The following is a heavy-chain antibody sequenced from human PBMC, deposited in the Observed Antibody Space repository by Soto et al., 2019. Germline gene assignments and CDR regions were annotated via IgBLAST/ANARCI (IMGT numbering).Heavy chain of an antibody. CDR3: ARDYYGMDV. Sequence: QLQMQESGSGLVKPSQTLSLTCTVSGGSISSGGYSWTCIRQSPGKGPEWIGNTYQSGSAYYNPSLTSRVTIAVDRSKNQFSLNLTSVTAVDTAVYYCARDYYGMDVWGQGTTVTVSS. V-gene: IGHV4-30-2*06. J-gene: IGHJ6*02. CDR2: TYQSGSA. CDR1: GGSISSGGYS.